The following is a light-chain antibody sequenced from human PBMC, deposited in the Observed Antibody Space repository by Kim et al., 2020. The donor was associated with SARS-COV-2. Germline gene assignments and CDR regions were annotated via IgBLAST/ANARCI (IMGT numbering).Light chain of an antibody. CDR2: EVN. CDR1: SSDVGRYNY. V-gene: IGLV2-14*01. J-gene: IGLJ3*02. Sequence: GQSLTVSCSGTSSDVGRYNYVSWYQQHPGKVPKLLIYEVNKRPSGASDRFSGSKSGNTASLTISGLQAEDEADYYCTSYTRSDTWVFGGGTKLTVL. CDR3: TSYTRSDTWV.